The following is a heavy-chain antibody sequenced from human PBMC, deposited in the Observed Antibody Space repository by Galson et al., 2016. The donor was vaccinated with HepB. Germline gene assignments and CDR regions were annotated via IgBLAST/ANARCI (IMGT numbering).Heavy chain of an antibody. J-gene: IGHJ3*02. V-gene: IGHV3-7*01. CDR2: IKQDGSEQ. CDR3: ARDGAAKVAFDI. D-gene: IGHD5-18*01. CDR1: GFTFSSYW. Sequence: SLRLSCAASGFTFSSYWMNWVRQAPGKGREWVASIKQDGSEQYYVDSLKGRFTISRDNAKHSLYLQMNSLRAEDTAAYYCARDGAAKVAFDIWGQGTMVTVSS.